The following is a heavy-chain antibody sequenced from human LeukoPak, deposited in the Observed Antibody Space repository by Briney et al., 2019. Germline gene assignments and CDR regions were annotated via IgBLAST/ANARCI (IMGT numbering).Heavy chain of an antibody. Sequence: SETLPLTCTVSGGSISSYYWSWIRQPPGKGLEWIGYIYYSGSTNYNPSLKSRVTISVDTSKNQLSLKLSSVTAADTAVYYCARAMKQFRDDAFDIWGQGTMVTVSS. V-gene: IGHV4-59*01. CDR3: ARAMKQFRDDAFDI. CDR2: IYYSGST. CDR1: GGSISSYY. J-gene: IGHJ3*02. D-gene: IGHD3-10*01.